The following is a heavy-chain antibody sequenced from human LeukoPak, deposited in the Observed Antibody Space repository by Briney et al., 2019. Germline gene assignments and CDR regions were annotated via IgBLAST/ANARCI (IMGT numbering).Heavy chain of an antibody. CDR3: ARGLTGSRRYFDS. CDR2: IYYTGST. V-gene: IGHV4-59*01. CDR1: GGSLSSYY. Sequence: SETLSLTCTVSGGSLSSYYWTWIRQPPGKGLEWIGYIYYTGSTSYNPSLKSRVTISLDTSKNQFSLKLTSVTAADTAVYYCARGLTGSRRYFDSWGQETLVTVSS. D-gene: IGHD3-10*01. J-gene: IGHJ4*02.